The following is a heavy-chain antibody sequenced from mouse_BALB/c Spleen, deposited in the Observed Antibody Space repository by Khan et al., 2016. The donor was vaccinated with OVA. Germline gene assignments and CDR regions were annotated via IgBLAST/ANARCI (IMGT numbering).Heavy chain of an antibody. D-gene: IGHD1-2*01. CDR2: ISYSGST. Sequence: EVQLQESGPDLVTPSQSLSITCTVTGYSITSGYGWNWIRQFPGNKLEWMGYISYSGSTNYNPSLKSRISITRDTSKNQFFLQLNSVTTEDTATDYCARTASIKYWGQGTTLTVSS. CDR3: ARTASIKY. J-gene: IGHJ2*01. V-gene: IGHV3-1*02. CDR1: GYSITSGYG.